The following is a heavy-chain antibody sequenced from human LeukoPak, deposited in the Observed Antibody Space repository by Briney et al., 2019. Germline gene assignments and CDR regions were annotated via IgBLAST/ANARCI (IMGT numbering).Heavy chain of an antibody. D-gene: IGHD7-27*01. V-gene: IGHV3-23*01. CDR3: AKVGANWGVPDAFDI. Sequence: PRGSLRLFCAASGFTFNSYAMSWVRQDPGEGLEWVSALSGSGGSTYYADSVKGRFTISRCNSKNQLYLQMDRLRGEGNAVYLFAKVGANWGVPDAFDIWGKGTRVTVSS. CDR2: LSGSGGST. J-gene: IGHJ3*02. CDR1: GFTFNSYA.